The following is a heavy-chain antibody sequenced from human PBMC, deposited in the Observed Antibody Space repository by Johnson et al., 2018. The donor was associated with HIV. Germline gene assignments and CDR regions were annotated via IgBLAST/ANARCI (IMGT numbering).Heavy chain of an antibody. D-gene: IGHD3-22*01. J-gene: IGHJ3*02. V-gene: IGHV3-30-3*01. CDR3: ARDYYDSSGYHHAFDI. CDR2: ISYDGSSK. CDR1: GFTFSDHA. Sequence: VQLVESGGGVVQPGRSLRLSCAASGFTFSDHAMHWVRQAPGKGLEWVAVISYDGSSKYYADSVKGLFTISRDNSKNTLYLQMNSLRAEDTAVYFCARDYYDSSGYHHAFDIWGQGTMVTVSS.